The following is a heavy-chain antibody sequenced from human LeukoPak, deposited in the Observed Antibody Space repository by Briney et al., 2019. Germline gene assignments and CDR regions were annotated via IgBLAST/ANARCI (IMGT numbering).Heavy chain of an antibody. J-gene: IGHJ2*01. CDR2: IICYSGTT. Sequence: ASVKVFCKASGYNFISYGFSWVRQAPGQGLVGMGGIICYSGTTNYAQNLQGRVTMTTDTSTSTAYMELRSLRSDDTAVYYCARGLGVVTAQSEQPKPRYFDLWGRGTQVTVSS. CDR1: GYNFISYG. CDR3: ARGLGVVTAQSEQPKPRYFDL. V-gene: IGHV1-18*01. D-gene: IGHD2-21*02.